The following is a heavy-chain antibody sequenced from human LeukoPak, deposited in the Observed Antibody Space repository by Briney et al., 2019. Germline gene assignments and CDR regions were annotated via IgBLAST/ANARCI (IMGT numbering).Heavy chain of an antibody. V-gene: IGHV1-18*01. D-gene: IGHD3-10*01. CDR1: GYTFTSYG. Sequence: ASVTVSCKASGYTFTSYGISWVRQAPGQGLEWMGWISAYNGNTNYAQKLQGRVTMTTDTSTSTAYMELRSLRTDDTAVYYCATLWFGESDYFDYWGQGTLVTVSS. J-gene: IGHJ4*02. CDR3: ATLWFGESDYFDY. CDR2: ISAYNGNT.